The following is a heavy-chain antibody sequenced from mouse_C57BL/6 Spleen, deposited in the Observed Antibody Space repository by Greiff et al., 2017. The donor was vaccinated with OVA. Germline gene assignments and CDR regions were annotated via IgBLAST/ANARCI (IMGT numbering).Heavy chain of an antibody. CDR2: IYPGDGDT. D-gene: IGHD2-5*01. J-gene: IGHJ4*01. V-gene: IGHV1-82*01. CDR1: GYAFSSSW. CDR3: AREGSYYSNYRSYAMDY. Sequence: VQVVESGPELVKPGASVKISCKASGYAFSSSWMNWVKQRPGKGLEWIGRIYPGDGDTNYNGKFKGKATLTADKSSSTAYMQLSSLTSEDSAVYFCAREGSYYSNYRSYAMDYWGQGTSVTVSS.